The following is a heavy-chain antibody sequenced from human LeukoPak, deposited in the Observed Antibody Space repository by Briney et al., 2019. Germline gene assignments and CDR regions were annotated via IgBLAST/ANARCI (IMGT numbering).Heavy chain of an antibody. CDR2: IYYSGTT. CDR3: ARKGPPDY. Sequence: PSETLSLTCSVSGDSFSSYYWNWIRQPPGKGLEWIGYIYYSGTTNYNPSLKSRVTISVDTSKNQFSLKLSSVTAADTAVYYCARKGPPDYWGQGTLVTVSS. J-gene: IGHJ4*02. V-gene: IGHV4-59*01. CDR1: GDSFSSYY.